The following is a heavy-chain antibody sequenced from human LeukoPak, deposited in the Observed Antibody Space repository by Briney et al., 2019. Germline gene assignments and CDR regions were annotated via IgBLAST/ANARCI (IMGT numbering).Heavy chain of an antibody. CDR2: ISGSGGST. Sequence: GGSLRLSCAASGFTFNRDWTAWVRQAPGKGLEWVSAISGSGGSTYYADSVKGRFTISRDNSKNTLYLQMNSLRAEDTAVYYCAKDLRGSDYYDSSGSDYWGQGTLVTVSS. J-gene: IGHJ4*01. CDR3: AKDLRGSDYYDSSGSDY. CDR1: GFTFNRDW. V-gene: IGHV3-23*01. D-gene: IGHD3-22*01.